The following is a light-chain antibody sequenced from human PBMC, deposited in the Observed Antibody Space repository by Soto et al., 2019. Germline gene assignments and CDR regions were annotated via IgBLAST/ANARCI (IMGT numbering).Light chain of an antibody. J-gene: IGKJ4*01. CDR1: QSISNW. CDR2: LAS. V-gene: IGKV1-5*01. CDR3: QQSLSNPRT. Sequence: DIQMTQSPSTLAAAVGDRVTITCRASQSISNWLAWYQQKPGKAPKLLIFLASSLETGVPSRFGGSGSGTDFTLTIRSLQPEDFATYYCQQSLSNPRTFGGGTKVDIK.